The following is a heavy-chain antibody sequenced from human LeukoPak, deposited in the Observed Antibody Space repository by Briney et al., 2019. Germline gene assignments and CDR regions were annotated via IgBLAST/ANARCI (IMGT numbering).Heavy chain of an antibody. CDR3: ARTTEGGYSYGYFYYYYMDV. Sequence: PSETLSLTCTVSGGSMSSSSYYWSWIRQPPGKGLEWIGYIYYSGSTNYNPSLKSRVTISVDTSKNQFSLKLRSVTAADTAVYYCARTTEGGYSYGYFYYYYMDVWGKGTTVTISS. V-gene: IGHV4-61*01. CDR2: IYYSGST. J-gene: IGHJ6*03. CDR1: GGSMSSSSYY. D-gene: IGHD5-18*01.